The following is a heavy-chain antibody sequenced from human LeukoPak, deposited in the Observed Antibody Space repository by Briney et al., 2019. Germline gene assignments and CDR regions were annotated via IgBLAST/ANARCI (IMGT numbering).Heavy chain of an antibody. Sequence: GGPLRLSCAASGLTFSSYWMNWAHQPPGKGLEWVANIKTDESEIYYVDSVKGRFTISRDNAENSLYLQMNSLRVEDTAVYYCVRGMDVWGQGTTVTVSS. CDR1: GLTFSSYW. V-gene: IGHV3-7*01. CDR2: IKTDESEI. CDR3: VRGMDV. J-gene: IGHJ6*02.